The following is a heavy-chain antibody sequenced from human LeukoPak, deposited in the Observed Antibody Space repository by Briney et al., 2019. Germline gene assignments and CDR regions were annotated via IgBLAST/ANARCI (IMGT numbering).Heavy chain of an antibody. CDR3: ARDHGRGSSSFYSWGGGTYYFDY. CDR1: GFTFSSHA. V-gene: IGHV3-30*04. Sequence: GGSLRLSCAASGFTFSSHAMHLVRQAPGKGLEWVAVISFYGSNKYYADSVKGRFTISRDNSRNTPYLQMNSLRAEDTAVYYCARDHGRGSSSFYSWGGGTYYFDYWGQGTLVTVSS. J-gene: IGHJ4*02. CDR2: ISFYGSNK. D-gene: IGHD6-6*01.